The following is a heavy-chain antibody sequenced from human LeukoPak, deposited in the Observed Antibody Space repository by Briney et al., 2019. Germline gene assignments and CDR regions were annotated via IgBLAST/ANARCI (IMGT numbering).Heavy chain of an antibody. Sequence: GGSLRLSCAASGFTFDDYAMHWVRQAPGKGLEWGSGISWNSGSIGYADSVKGRFTISRDNAKNSLYLQMNSLRAEDTALYYCAKDTSPGGYYYDSSGYYYFDYWGQGTLVTVSS. J-gene: IGHJ4*02. D-gene: IGHD3-22*01. CDR2: ISWNSGSI. CDR1: GFTFDDYA. V-gene: IGHV3-9*01. CDR3: AKDTSPGGYYYDSSGYYYFDY.